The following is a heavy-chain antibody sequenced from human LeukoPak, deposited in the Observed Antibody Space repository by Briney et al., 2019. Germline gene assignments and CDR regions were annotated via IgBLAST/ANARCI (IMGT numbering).Heavy chain of an antibody. Sequence: PSETLSLTCTVSGGSIKSYYRTWIRQPPGKGLEWIGYIYYSGSTNYNPSLKSRVTISVDTSKNQFSLNLSSVTAADTAVYYCARGSGLYTDFDYWGQGTLVTVSS. V-gene: IGHV4-59*01. CDR2: IYYSGST. D-gene: IGHD6-19*01. J-gene: IGHJ4*02. CDR1: GGSIKSYY. CDR3: ARGSGLYTDFDY.